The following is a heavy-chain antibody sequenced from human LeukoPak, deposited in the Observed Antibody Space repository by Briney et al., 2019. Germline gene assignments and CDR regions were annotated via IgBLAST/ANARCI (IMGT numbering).Heavy chain of an antibody. D-gene: IGHD2-15*01. Sequence: PGGSLRLSCAASGFSSSTYWMSWVRQAPGKGLEWVANIKQDESEKDYVDSVKGRFTISRDNAKNSLYLQMNSLRAGDTAVYYCARGVVVAATHSHMDVWGKGTTVTVSS. CDR2: IKQDESEK. CDR3: ARGVVVAATHSHMDV. CDR1: GFSSSTYW. V-gene: IGHV3-7*01. J-gene: IGHJ6*03.